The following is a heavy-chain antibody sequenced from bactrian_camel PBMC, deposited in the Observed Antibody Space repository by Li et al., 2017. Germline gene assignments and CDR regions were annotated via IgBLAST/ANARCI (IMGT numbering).Heavy chain of an antibody. D-gene: IGHD1*01. CDR3: AANPDVVVAGTSLLGLTPRSGY. Sequence: VQLVESGGGSVQVGGSLRLSCEASGDTIGRYCMGWFRQAPGREREGVAVIYVDSGNSYYRDSVKGRFTISLDITKLNLQMNDLKPEDTAMYYCAANPDVVVAGTSLLGLTPRSGYWGQGTQVTVS. J-gene: IGHJ6*01. V-gene: IGHV3S55*01. CDR1: GDTIGRYC. CDR2: IYVDSGNS.